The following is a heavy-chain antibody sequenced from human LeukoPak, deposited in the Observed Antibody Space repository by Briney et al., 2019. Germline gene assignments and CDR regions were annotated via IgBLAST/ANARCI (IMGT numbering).Heavy chain of an antibody. D-gene: IGHD3-10*01. V-gene: IGHV3-30*04. J-gene: IGHJ4*02. CDR2: ISYDGSNE. CDR3: ARKSASGNYPLDY. CDR1: GFTFSSYV. Sequence: GRSLRLSCAASGFTFSSYVMHWVRQAPGKGLEWVAIISYDGSNEYYADSVKGRFTISRDNSKNTVFLQMSSLRAEDTALYYCARKSASGNYPLDYWGQGTLVTVSS.